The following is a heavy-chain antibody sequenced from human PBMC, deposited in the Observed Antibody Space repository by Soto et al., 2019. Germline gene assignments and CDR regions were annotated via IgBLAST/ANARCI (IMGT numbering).Heavy chain of an antibody. CDR1: GFTFSSYA. D-gene: IGHD2-2*01. J-gene: IGHJ6*02. V-gene: IGHV3-30-3*01. CDR3: AREGVGYCNSTTCPYYGLDG. Sequence: QVQLVESGGGVVQPGRSLRLSCAASGFTFSSYAVHWVRQAPGKGPEWVTIISYDGSNKYYADSVKGRFTISRDNSKNTVYLQMNSLRAEDTALYYCAREGVGYCNSTTCPYYGLDGWGQGTTVTVSS. CDR2: ISYDGSNK.